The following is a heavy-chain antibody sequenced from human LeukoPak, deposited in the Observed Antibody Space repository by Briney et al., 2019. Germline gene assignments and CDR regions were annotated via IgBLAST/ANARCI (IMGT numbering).Heavy chain of an antibody. Sequence: SVKVSCKAAGGTFSSYAISWVRQAPGQGLEWMGGIIPIFGTANYAQKFQGRVTITTDESTSTAYMELSSLRSEDTAVYYCAVDILGYCSSTSCYTRNFDYWGQGTLVTVSS. D-gene: IGHD2-2*01. V-gene: IGHV1-69*05. CDR1: GGTFSSYA. J-gene: IGHJ4*02. CDR3: AVDILGYCSSTSCYTRNFDY. CDR2: IIPIFGTA.